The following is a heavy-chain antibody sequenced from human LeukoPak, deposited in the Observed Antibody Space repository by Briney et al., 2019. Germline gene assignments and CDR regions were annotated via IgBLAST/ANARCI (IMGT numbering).Heavy chain of an antibody. CDR2: IKSKTDGGTT. D-gene: IGHD5-24*01. J-gene: IGHJ4*02. CDR1: GFRFSDYW. Sequence: GGSLRLSCVASGFRFSDYWMSWVRQAPGKGLEWVGRIKSKTDGGTTDYAAPVKGRFTISRDDSKNTLYLQMNSLKTEDTAVYYCTTVDEMVAAFDYWGQGTLVTVSS. V-gene: IGHV3-15*01. CDR3: TTVDEMVAAFDY.